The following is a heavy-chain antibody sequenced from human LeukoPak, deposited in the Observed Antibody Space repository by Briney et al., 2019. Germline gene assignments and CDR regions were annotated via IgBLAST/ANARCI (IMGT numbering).Heavy chain of an antibody. CDR3: AKARSYDGSGYYYPFDY. Sequence: GGSLRLSCAASGFTLSSYAMRWVRQAPGKGLEGVSPFSGSGGSTYYADSVKGRFTISRDNSKNTLYLQMNSLRAEDTAVYYCAKARSYDGSGYYYPFDYWGQGTLVTVSS. CDR1: GFTLSSYA. V-gene: IGHV3-23*01. D-gene: IGHD3-22*01. J-gene: IGHJ4*02. CDR2: FSGSGGST.